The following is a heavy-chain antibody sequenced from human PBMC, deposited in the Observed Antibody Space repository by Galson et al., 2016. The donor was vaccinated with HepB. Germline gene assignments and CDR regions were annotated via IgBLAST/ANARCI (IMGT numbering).Heavy chain of an antibody. CDR1: GYTFTTYG. V-gene: IGHV1-18*01. CDR3: ARDPRKIRYQLLEIYYYYYAMDV. D-gene: IGHD2-2*01. J-gene: IGHJ6*02. Sequence: SVKVSCKASGYTFTTYGISWVRQAPGQGLEWMGWISAYNGNTNYAQKLKGRVTMTKDTSTSTAYMALGSLRSDDTALYYCARDPRKIRYQLLEIYYYYYAMDVWGQGTTVTVSS. CDR2: ISAYNGNT.